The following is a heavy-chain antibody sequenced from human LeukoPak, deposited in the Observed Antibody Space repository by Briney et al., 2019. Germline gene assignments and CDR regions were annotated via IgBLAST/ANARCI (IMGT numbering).Heavy chain of an antibody. Sequence: SETLSLTCTVSGGSISSYYWSWIRQPPGKGLEWIGYIYYSGSTNYNPSLKSRVTISVDTSKNQFSLKLSSVTAADTAVYYCARDPRMITIFGVVTNDAFDIWGQGTMVTVS. CDR3: ARDPRMITIFGVVTNDAFDI. CDR1: GGSISSYY. D-gene: IGHD3-3*01. CDR2: IYYSGST. J-gene: IGHJ3*02. V-gene: IGHV4-59*01.